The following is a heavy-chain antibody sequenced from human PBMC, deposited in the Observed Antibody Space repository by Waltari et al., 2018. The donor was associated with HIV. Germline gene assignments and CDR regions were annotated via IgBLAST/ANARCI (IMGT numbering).Heavy chain of an antibody. V-gene: IGHV3-15*01. D-gene: IGHD3-10*01. CDR3: TSEEDYGSGSHFDY. J-gene: IGHJ4*02. CDR1: GFTLNSVW. CDR2: IKTKGDGGAT. Sequence: EVQLVESGGDLLKPGGCLRLSCAASGFTLNSVWLSWVRQAPGKGLEWVGRIKTKGDGGATDDAAAGKGRFTISRDDSKNTVYLQMNSLKIEDTAVYYCTSEEDYGSGSHFDYWGQGTLVTVSS.